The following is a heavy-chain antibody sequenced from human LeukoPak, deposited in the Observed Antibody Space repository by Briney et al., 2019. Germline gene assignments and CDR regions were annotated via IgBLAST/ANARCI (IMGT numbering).Heavy chain of an antibody. D-gene: IGHD3-10*01. CDR2: MNPNSGNT. Sequence: GASVKVSCKASGYTFTSYDINWVRQATGQGLEWMGWMNPNSGNTGYAQKFQGRVTITRNTSISTAYMELSSLRSEDTAVYYCARKDYGSGSYYNELPFDIWGQGTMVTVSS. J-gene: IGHJ3*02. CDR3: ARKDYGSGSYYNELPFDI. CDR1: GYTFTSYD. V-gene: IGHV1-8*03.